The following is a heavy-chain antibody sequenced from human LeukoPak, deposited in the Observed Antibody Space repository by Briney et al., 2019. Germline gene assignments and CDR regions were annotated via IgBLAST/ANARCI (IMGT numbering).Heavy chain of an antibody. D-gene: IGHD6-19*01. CDR1: GFTFSSYA. Sequence: GGSLRLSCAASGFTFSSYAKSWVRQAPGKGLEWVSAISGSGGSTYYADSVKRRFTISRDNSKNTLYLQMNSLRAEDTAVYYCAKDRAGLGHFDYWGQGTLVTVSS. CDR2: ISGSGGST. CDR3: AKDRAGLGHFDY. J-gene: IGHJ4*02. V-gene: IGHV3-23*01.